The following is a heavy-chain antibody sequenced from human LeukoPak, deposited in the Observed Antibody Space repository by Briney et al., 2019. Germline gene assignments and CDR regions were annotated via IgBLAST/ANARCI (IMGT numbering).Heavy chain of an antibody. V-gene: IGHV1-2*02. Sequence: ASVKVSCKASGYTFTAYYMHWVRQAPGQGLEWMGWINPNSGGTNYAQKFQGRVTMTRDTSISTAYMELSRLRSDGTAVFYCARDYYDSSGYGSFDYWGQGTLVTVSS. CDR2: INPNSGGT. CDR3: ARDYYDSSGYGSFDY. D-gene: IGHD3-22*01. CDR1: GYTFTAYY. J-gene: IGHJ4*02.